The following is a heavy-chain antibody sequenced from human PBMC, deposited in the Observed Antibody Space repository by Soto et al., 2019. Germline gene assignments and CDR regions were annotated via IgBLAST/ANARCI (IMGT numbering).Heavy chain of an antibody. CDR3: ARSGSGYDFDY. CDR1: GFTFSRYA. CDR2: ISSNGGST. Sequence: EVQLVESGEGLVQPGGSLRLSCAASGFTFSRYAMHWVRQAPGKGLEYVSTISSNGGSTYYADSVKGRFTISRDNSKNALYLQMGCLRAEDMAVYYCARSGSGYDFDYWGHGTLVTVSS. V-gene: IGHV3-64*02. J-gene: IGHJ4*01. D-gene: IGHD5-12*01.